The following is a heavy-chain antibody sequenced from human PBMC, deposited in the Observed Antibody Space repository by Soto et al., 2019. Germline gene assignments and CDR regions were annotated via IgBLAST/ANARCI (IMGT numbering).Heavy chain of an antibody. CDR2: ISSSGTYI. CDR1: GFTFSSYS. V-gene: IGHV3-21*01. CDR3: ARPSEFWSGYEDDEYYYMDV. Sequence: GESLKISCAATGFTFSSYSMNWVRQAPGKGLEWVSSISSSGTYIYYADSVKGRFTISRDNAKNSLYLQMSSLRAEDTAVYYCARPSEFWSGYEDDEYYYMDVWGKGTTVTVSS. D-gene: IGHD3-3*01. J-gene: IGHJ6*03.